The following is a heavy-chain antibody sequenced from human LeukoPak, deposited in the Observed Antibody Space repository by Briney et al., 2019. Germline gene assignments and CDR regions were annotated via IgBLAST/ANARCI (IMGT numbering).Heavy chain of an antibody. Sequence: GGSLRLSCTASEFTYSSYSINWVRQPPGKGLEWVSYISSSTNTIYYADSVKGRFTISRDNGKNSVYLQMNSLRAEDTAVYYCARGDCSGGTCFGVDYWGQGILVTVSS. CDR3: ARGDCSGGTCFGVDY. CDR1: EFTYSSYS. D-gene: IGHD2-15*01. V-gene: IGHV3-48*01. CDR2: ISSSTNTI. J-gene: IGHJ4*02.